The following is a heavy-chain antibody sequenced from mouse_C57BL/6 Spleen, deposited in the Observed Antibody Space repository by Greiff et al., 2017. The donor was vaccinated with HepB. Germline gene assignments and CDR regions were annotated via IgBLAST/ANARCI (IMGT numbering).Heavy chain of an antibody. CDR3: AGLGDGSSWFAY. J-gene: IGHJ3*01. CDR1: GYTFTSYW. CDR2: IYPGSGST. V-gene: IGHV1-55*01. D-gene: IGHD2-3*01. Sequence: QVQLQQPGAELVKPGASVKMSCKASGYTFTSYWITWVKQRPGQGLEWIGDIYPGSGSTNYNEKFKSKATLTVDTSSSTAYMQLSSLTSEDSAVYYCAGLGDGSSWFAYWGQGTLVTVSA.